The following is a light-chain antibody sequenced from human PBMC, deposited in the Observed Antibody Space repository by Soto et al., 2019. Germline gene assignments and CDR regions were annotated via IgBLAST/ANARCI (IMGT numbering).Light chain of an antibody. Sequence: EIVLTQSPGTLSLSPGARAPLSCRASQSVSNNYLAWYQHKPGQAPRLLIYGASNRATGIPDRFSGSGSGTDLTLTISRLEPEDFAVYYCQQYGSSGTFGQGTKVDI. CDR2: GAS. V-gene: IGKV3-20*01. J-gene: IGKJ1*01. CDR1: QSVSNNY. CDR3: QQYGSSGT.